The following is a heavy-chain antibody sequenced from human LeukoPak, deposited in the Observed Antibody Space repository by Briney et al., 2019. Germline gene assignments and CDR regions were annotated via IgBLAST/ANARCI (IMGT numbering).Heavy chain of an antibody. CDR1: GFTFTSSA. J-gene: IGHJ6*02. V-gene: IGHV1-58*02. CDR3: AASGLDDYDFWSGGRYYGMDV. CDR2: IVVGSGNT. D-gene: IGHD3-3*01. Sequence: GTSGKVSCKASGFTFTSSAMQWVRQARGQRLEWIGWIVVGSGNTNYAQKFQERVTITRDMSTSTAYMELSSLRSEDTAVYYCAASGLDDYDFWSGGRYYGMDVWGQGTTVTVSS.